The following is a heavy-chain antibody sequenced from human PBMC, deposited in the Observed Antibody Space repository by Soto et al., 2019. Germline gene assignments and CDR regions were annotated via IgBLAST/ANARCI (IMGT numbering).Heavy chain of an antibody. D-gene: IGHD3-22*01. V-gene: IGHV2-5*02. Sequence: QITLKESGPTLVKPTQTLTLTCTFSGFSLSTSGVGVGWIRQPPGKALEWLALIYWDDDKRYSPSLKSRLTITKXXSXNXXVLTMTNMDPVDTATYYCAHSYTYYYDSKGWYFDYWGQGTLVTVSS. CDR2: IYWDDDK. J-gene: IGHJ4*02. CDR1: GFSLSTSGVG. CDR3: AHSYTYYYDSKGWYFDY.